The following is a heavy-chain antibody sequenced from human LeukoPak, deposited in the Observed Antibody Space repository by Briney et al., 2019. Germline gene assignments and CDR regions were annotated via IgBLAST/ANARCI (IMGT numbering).Heavy chain of an antibody. CDR2: IRHDATET. D-gene: IGHD6-19*01. J-gene: IGHJ6*02. Sequence: GGSLRLSCAASGFIFSDYWMSWVRQAPGKRPEWVADIRHDATETHYVDSVKGRFTISRDNSKNSLYLQMNSLRTEDTALYYCAKDTDQWLVQYYYYGMDVWGQGTTVTVSS. CDR3: AKDTDQWLVQYYYYGMDV. CDR1: GFIFSDYW. V-gene: IGHV3-7*05.